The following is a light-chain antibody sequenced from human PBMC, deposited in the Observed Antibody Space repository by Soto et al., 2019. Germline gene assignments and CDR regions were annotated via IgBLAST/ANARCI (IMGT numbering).Light chain of an antibody. CDR1: QSVSNNY. J-gene: IGKJ1*01. CDR3: QQYGSSGT. V-gene: IGKV3-20*01. Sequence: TLSCRSSQSVSNNYLAWYQQKPGQAPRLLIYGASNRATGIPDRFSGSGSGTDFTLTISRLEPEDFAVYYCQQYGSSGTFGQGTKVDI. CDR2: GAS.